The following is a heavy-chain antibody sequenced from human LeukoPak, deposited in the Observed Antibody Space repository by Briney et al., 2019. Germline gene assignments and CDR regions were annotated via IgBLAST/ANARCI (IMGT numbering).Heavy chain of an antibody. CDR3: ARHGLGSSWFGFDY. Sequence: GESLKISCKGSGYTFTTYCIGWVRQMPGKGLEWVGIIYPGDSDPRYSPSFQGDGSISADKSISTAYLQWSSLKASDSAMYYCARHGLGSSWFGFDYWGPGTLVTVSS. D-gene: IGHD6-13*01. V-gene: IGHV5-51*01. J-gene: IGHJ4*02. CDR2: IYPGDSDP. CDR1: GYTFTTYC.